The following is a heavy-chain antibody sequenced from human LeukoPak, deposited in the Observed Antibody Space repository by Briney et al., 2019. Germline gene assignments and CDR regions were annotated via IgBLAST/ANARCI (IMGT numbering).Heavy chain of an antibody. J-gene: IGHJ6*03. CDR3: ARDLVVVDDYYYYYYMDV. D-gene: IGHD3-22*01. V-gene: IGHV1-18*01. CDR2: ISAYNGNT. CDR1: GYTFTSYG. Sequence: ASVKVSCKASGYTFTSYGISWVRQAPGQGLEWMGWISAYNGNTNYAQKLQGRVTMTTDTSTSTAYMELRRLRSDDTAVYYCARDLVVVDDYYYYYYMDVWGKGTTVTVSS.